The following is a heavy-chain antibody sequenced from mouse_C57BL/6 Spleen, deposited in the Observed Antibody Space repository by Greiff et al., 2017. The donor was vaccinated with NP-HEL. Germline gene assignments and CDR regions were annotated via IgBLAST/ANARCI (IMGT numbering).Heavy chain of an antibody. CDR2: ILPGSGST. Sequence: QVQLQQSGAELMKPGASVKLSCKATGYTFTGYWIEWVKQRPGHGLEWIGEILPGSGSTNYNEKFKGKATFTADTSSNTAYMQLSSLTTEDSAIFYYARRGTTEGYAMDYWGQGASVTVSS. CDR3: ARRGTTEGYAMDY. V-gene: IGHV1-9*01. D-gene: IGHD1-1*01. CDR1: GYTFTGYW. J-gene: IGHJ4*01.